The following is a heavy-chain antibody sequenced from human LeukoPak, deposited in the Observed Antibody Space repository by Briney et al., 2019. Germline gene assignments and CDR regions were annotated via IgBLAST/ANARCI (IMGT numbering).Heavy chain of an antibody. J-gene: IGHJ4*02. CDR3: ARDRSGSSWFLDY. CDR1: GGSISSYY. V-gene: IGHV4-59*01. Sequence: PSEALSLTCTVSGGSISSYYWSWIRQPPGKGLEWIGYIYYSGSTNYNPSLKSRVTISVDTSKNQYSLKLSSVTAADTAVYYCARDRSGSSWFLDYWGQGTLVTVCS. D-gene: IGHD6-13*01. CDR2: IYYSGST.